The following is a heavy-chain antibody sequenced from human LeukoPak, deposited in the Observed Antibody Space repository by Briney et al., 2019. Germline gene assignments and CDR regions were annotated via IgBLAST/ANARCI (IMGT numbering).Heavy chain of an antibody. J-gene: IGHJ4*02. V-gene: IGHV3-7*03. CDR1: GFTFSSYW. D-gene: IGHD6-13*01. Sequence: GGCLRLSCAASGFTFSSYWMSWVRQAPGRGLEWVANIKQDGSEKYYVDSVKGRFTISRDNAKNSLYMQMNSLRAEDTAVYYCGRSAAAGFFDYWGQGTLVTVSS. CDR3: GRSAAAGFFDY. CDR2: IKQDGSEK.